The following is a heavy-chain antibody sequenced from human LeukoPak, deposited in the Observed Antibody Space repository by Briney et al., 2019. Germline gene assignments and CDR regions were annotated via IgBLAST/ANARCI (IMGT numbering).Heavy chain of an antibody. J-gene: IGHJ6*02. CDR1: GGTFSSYA. D-gene: IGHD5-18*01. Sequence: SVNVSCKASGGTFSSYAISWVRQAPGQGLEWMGGIIPIFGTANYAQKFQGRVTITADESTSTAYMELSSLRSEDTAVYYCARATAMAAYYYYYYGMDVWGQGTTVTVSS. V-gene: IGHV1-69*01. CDR3: ARATAMAAYYYYYYGMDV. CDR2: IIPIFGTA.